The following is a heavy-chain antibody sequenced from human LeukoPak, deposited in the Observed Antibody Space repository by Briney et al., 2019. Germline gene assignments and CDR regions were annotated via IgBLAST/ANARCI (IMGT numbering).Heavy chain of an antibody. V-gene: IGHV3-21*01. CDR3: APAWTTVTMDWFDP. CDR1: GFTFSSYA. CDR2: ISSSSSYI. J-gene: IGHJ5*02. Sequence: PGGSLRLSCAASGFTFSSYAMHSVRQAPGKGLEWVSSISSSSSYIYYADSVKGRFTISRDNAKNSLYLQMNSLRAEDTAVYYCAPAWTTVTMDWFDPWGQGTLVTVSS. D-gene: IGHD4-17*01.